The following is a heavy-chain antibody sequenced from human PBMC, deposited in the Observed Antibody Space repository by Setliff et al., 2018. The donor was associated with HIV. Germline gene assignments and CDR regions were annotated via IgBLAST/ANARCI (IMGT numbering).Heavy chain of an antibody. Sequence: ASVKVSCKASGDTFSNYAFSWVRQAPGQGLELMGWISPYNGNTNYAQKVQGRVTMTTDTSTSTAYMELRSLRSDDTALYYCARVRNHLAVSPWYSYMDVWGKGTTVTVSS. CDR3: ARVRNHLAVSPWYSYMDV. J-gene: IGHJ6*03. D-gene: IGHD6-19*01. CDR2: ISPYNGNT. CDR1: GDTFSNYA. V-gene: IGHV1-18*01.